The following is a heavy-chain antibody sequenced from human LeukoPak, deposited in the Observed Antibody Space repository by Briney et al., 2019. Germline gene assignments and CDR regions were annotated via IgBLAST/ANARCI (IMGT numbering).Heavy chain of an antibody. CDR3: ASPQRSSGGYYTDY. D-gene: IGHD3-10*01. CDR2: INPNSGGT. CDR1: GYTFTGYY. Sequence: ASVKVSCKASGYTFTGYYMHWVRQAPGQGLEWMGWINPNSGGTNYAQKFQGRVTMTRDTSISTAYMELNRLRYDDTAIYYCASPQRSSGGYYTDYWGQGTLVTVSS. V-gene: IGHV1-2*02. J-gene: IGHJ4*02.